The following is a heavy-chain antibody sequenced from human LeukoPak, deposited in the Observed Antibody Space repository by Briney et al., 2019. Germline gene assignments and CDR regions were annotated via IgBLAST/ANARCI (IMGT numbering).Heavy chain of an antibody. CDR2: INHSGST. J-gene: IGHJ4*02. CDR1: GGSFSGYY. Sequence: SETLSLTCAVYGGSFSGYYWSWIRQPPGKGLEWIGEINHSGSTNYNPSLKSRVTISVDTSKNQFSLKLSSVTAADTAVYYCARWGLAAAVDYWGQGTLVTVSS. CDR3: ARWGLAAAVDY. D-gene: IGHD6-13*01. V-gene: IGHV4-34*01.